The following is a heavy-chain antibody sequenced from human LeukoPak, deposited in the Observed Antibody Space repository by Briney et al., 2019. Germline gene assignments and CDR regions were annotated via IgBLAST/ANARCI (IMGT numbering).Heavy chain of an antibody. CDR3: AKSRLSYDDDAFDA. CDR1: GLIFRKYA. J-gene: IGHJ3*01. CDR2: IAGGGGKR. Sequence: GGSLRLSCAASGLIFRKYAMSWVRQAPGEGLGWVSGIAGGGGKRFYADSVKGRFTISRDNSKNSLFLQMNSLRAGDTAVYYCAKSRLSYDDDAFDAWGQGKMVTVSS. D-gene: IGHD3-16*02. V-gene: IGHV3-23*01.